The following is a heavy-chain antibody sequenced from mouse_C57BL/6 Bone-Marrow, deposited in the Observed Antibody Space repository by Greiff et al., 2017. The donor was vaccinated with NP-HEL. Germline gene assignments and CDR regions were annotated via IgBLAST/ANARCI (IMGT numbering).Heavy chain of an antibody. V-gene: IGHV1-64*01. CDR1: GYTFTSYW. CDR2: IHPNSGST. Sequence: VQLQQSGAELVKPGASVKLSCKASGYTFTSYWMHWVKQRPGQGLEWIGMIHPNSGSTNYNEKFKSKATLTVDKSSSTAYMQLSSLTSEDSAVYYCARSYYYGSSYLYYAMDYWGQGTSVTVSS. D-gene: IGHD1-1*01. CDR3: ARSYYYGSSYLYYAMDY. J-gene: IGHJ4*01.